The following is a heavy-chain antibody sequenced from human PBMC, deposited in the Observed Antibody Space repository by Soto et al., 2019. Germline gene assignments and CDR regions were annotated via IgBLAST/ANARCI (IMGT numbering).Heavy chain of an antibody. CDR3: AKEKGGYSYVDPQGWFDP. Sequence: PGGSLRLSCAASGFTLSSYAMSWVRQAPGKGLEWVSAISGSGGSTYYADSVKGRFTISRDNSKNTLYLQMNSLRAEDTAVYYSAKEKGGYSYVDPQGWFDPWGQGTLVTVSS. CDR1: GFTLSSYA. V-gene: IGHV3-23*01. J-gene: IGHJ5*02. CDR2: ISGSGGST. D-gene: IGHD5-18*01.